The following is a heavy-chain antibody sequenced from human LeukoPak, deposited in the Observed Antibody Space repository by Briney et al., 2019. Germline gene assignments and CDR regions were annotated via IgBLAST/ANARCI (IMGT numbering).Heavy chain of an antibody. CDR2: IHYVGST. Sequence: SETLSLTCTVSGGSFSSYNYYWGWIRQSPGKGLEWIGSIHYVGSTYYNPSLKSRVTISVDTSKNQFSLNLSSVTAADTAVYYCARQNNFDFWSGFFDYWGLGALVTVSS. V-gene: IGHV4-39*01. CDR3: ARQNNFDFWSGFFDY. D-gene: IGHD3-3*01. J-gene: IGHJ4*02. CDR1: GGSFSSYNYY.